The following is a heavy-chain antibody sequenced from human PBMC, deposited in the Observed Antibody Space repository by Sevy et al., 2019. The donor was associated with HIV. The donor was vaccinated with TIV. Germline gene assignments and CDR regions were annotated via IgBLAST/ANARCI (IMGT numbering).Heavy chain of an antibody. CDR3: ARWRGTRVTMMVVVTTGYFLN. D-gene: IGHD3-22*01. J-gene: IGHJ4*03. V-gene: IGHV4-34*01. CDR2: INHSGRT. Sequence: SQTLSLTCAVYGGSFSNDDWSWIRQPPGKGLEWIGEINHSGRTNYNPSLQSRVTISIDTSKNQFSLKLTSVTAADTAVYYCARWRGTRVTMMVVVTTGYFLNWGQGALVTVSS. CDR1: GGSFSNDD.